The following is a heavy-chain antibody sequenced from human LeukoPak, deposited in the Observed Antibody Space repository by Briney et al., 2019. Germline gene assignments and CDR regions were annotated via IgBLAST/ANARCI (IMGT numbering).Heavy chain of an antibody. J-gene: IGHJ6*03. CDR3: ARGGGDDPPEYYYYMDV. D-gene: IGHD3-10*01. CDR1: GFTFSSYS. CDR2: ISSSSSTI. V-gene: IGHV3-48*01. Sequence: GGSLRLSCAASGFTFSSYSMNWVRQAPGKGLEWVSYISSSSSTIYYADSVKGRFTISRDNAKNSLYLQMNSLRAEDTAVYYCARGGGDDPPEYYYYMDVWGKGTTVTVSS.